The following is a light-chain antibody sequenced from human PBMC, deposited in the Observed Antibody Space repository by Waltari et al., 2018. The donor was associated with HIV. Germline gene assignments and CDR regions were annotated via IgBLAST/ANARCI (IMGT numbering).Light chain of an antibody. Sequence: DIQMTQSPSPLSASVRDRVTITCRASQDITEYLNWYQQKPGKAPKLLIYGASTLESGVPSRFSGSGAGRHFTLASSSLQPDDFATYYCQQSYNMNTFGHGTKLDIK. V-gene: IGKV1-39*01. CDR1: QDITEY. CDR3: QQSYNMNT. J-gene: IGKJ2*01. CDR2: GAS.